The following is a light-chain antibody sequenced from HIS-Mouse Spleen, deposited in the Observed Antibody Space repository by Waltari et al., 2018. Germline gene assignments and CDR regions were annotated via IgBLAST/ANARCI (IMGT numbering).Light chain of an antibody. CDR2: EGS. Sequence: QSALTQPASVSGSPGQSITISCTGTSSDVGSYNLVSWYQQHPGKAPKLMIYEGSKRPSWVSNRFSGSTSGNTASLTISGLQAEDEADYYCCSYAGSSTSVVFGGGTKLTVL. CDR1: SSDVGSYNL. CDR3: CSYAGSSTSVV. V-gene: IGLV2-23*01. J-gene: IGLJ2*01.